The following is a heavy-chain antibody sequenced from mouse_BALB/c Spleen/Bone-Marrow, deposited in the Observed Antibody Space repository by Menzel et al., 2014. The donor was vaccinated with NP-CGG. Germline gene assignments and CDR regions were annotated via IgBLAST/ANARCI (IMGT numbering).Heavy chain of an antibody. Sequence: VQLQESGPGLAAPSQSLSITCTVSGLSLTSYGVHWVRQPPGKGLEWLGVIWAGGSTNYNSALMSRLSINKDNSKSQVFLKMNSLQTDDTAMYYCARGGGNWYFDVWGAGTTVTVSS. CDR1: GLSLTSYG. V-gene: IGHV2-9*02. J-gene: IGHJ1*01. CDR3: ARGGGNWYFDV. CDR2: IWAGGST.